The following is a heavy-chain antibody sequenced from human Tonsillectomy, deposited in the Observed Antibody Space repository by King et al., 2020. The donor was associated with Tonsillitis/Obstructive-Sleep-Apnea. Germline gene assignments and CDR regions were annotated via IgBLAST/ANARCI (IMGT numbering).Heavy chain of an antibody. CDR2: ISYDGSNK. J-gene: IGHJ6*02. V-gene: IGHV3-30*04. D-gene: IGHD5-12*01. CDR1: GFTFSSYA. Sequence: VQLVESGGGVVQPGRSLRLSCAASGFTFSSYAMHWVRQAPGKGLEWVAVISYDGSNKYYADSVKGRFTISRDNSKNSQYLQMNSLRAEDTAVYYCARDSKEWQWLHYYYYYGVDVWGQGTTVTVSS. CDR3: ARDSKEWQWLHYYYYYGVDV.